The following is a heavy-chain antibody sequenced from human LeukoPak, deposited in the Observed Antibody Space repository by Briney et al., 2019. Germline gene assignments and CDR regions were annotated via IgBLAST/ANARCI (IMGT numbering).Heavy chain of an antibody. V-gene: IGHV4-34*01. D-gene: IGHD1-26*01. J-gene: IGHJ5*02. CDR2: INHSGST. CDR3: AKDWELGS. CDR1: GGSFSGYY. Sequence: SVTLSLTCAVYGGSFSGYYWSWIRQPPGKGLEWIGEINHSGSTNYNPSLKSRVTISVDTSRNQFSLKMSSVTAADTAVYYCAKDWELGSWGQGTLVTISS.